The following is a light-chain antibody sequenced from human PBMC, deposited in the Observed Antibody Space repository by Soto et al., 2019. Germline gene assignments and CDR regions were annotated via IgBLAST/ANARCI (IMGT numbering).Light chain of an antibody. CDR1: QSVSSN. J-gene: IGKJ4*01. CDR3: QQYNNWPPLT. CDR2: DAS. Sequence: EIVMTQSPATLSVSPGERATLSCRASQSVSSNLAWYQQKPGQAPRLLIYDASTRATGIPARFSGSGSGTELTLTISSLQSEDFAVYYRQQYNNWPPLTFGGGTKVEIK. V-gene: IGKV3-15*01.